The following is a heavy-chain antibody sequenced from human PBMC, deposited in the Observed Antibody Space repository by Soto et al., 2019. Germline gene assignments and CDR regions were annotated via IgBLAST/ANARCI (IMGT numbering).Heavy chain of an antibody. CDR2: IWYDGSNK. V-gene: IGHV3-33*01. D-gene: IGHD5-18*01. CDR1: GFTFSSYG. Sequence: QVQLVESGGGVVQPGRSLRLSCAASGFTFSSYGMHWVRQAPGKRLEWVAVIWYDGSNKYYADSVKGRFTISRDNSKNTLYLQRNSLRAEDTAVYYCASDVDTAMLDAFDIWGQGTMVTVSS. CDR3: ASDVDTAMLDAFDI. J-gene: IGHJ3*02.